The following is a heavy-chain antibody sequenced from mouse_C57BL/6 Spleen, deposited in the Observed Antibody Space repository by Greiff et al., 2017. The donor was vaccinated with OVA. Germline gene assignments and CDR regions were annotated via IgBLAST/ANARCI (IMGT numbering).Heavy chain of an antibody. Sequence: EVKLVESGGGLVKPGGSLKLSCAASGFTFSDYGMHWVRQAPEKGLEWVAYISSGSSTIYYADTVKGRFTISRDNAKNTLFLQMTSLRSEDTAMYYCARRLLRFNWYFDVWGTGTTVTVSS. J-gene: IGHJ1*03. CDR3: ARRLLRFNWYFDV. CDR1: GFTFSDYG. D-gene: IGHD2-3*01. V-gene: IGHV5-17*01. CDR2: ISSGSSTI.